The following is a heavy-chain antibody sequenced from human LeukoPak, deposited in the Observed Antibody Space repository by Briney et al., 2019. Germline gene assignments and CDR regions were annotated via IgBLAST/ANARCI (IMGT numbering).Heavy chain of an antibody. J-gene: IGHJ4*02. CDR2: ISYDGSNK. CDR1: GFTFSSYG. V-gene: IGHV3-30*03. Sequence: GGSLRLSCAASGFTFSSYGMHWVRQAPGKGLEWVAVISYDGSNKYYADSVKGRFSISRDNSKNTLYLQMNSLRAEDTAVYYCARSPRYCNSANCSYWGQGTLVTVSS. CDR3: ARSPRYCNSANCSY. D-gene: IGHD2-2*01.